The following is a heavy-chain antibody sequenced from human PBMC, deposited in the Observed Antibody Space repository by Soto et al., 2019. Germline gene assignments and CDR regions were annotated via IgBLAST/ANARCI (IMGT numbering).Heavy chain of an antibody. CDR3: TTSGSSSRPPSWDY. J-gene: IGHJ4*02. CDR2: IESKTYGETT. V-gene: IGHV3-15*07. D-gene: IGHD1-26*01. CDR1: GFTFSNAW. Sequence: EVQLVESGGGLVKPGGSLRLSCAASGFTFSNAWMNWVRQAPGKGLEWVGRIESKTYGETTEYAAPVKGRFTISRDDSKNTLSLPMNSLKTEDTAGYYCTTSGSSSRPPSWDYWGQGTLVTVSS.